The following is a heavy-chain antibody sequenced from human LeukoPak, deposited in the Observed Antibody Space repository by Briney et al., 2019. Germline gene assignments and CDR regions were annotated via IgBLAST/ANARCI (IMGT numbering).Heavy chain of an antibody. J-gene: IGHJ6*02. Sequence: PSETLSLTCTVSGGSISSYYWSWIRQPPGKGLEWIGYIYYSGSTNYNPSLKSRVTISVDTSKNQFSLKLSSVTAADTAVYYCAREARGTIFGAYYGMDVWGQGTTVTVSS. CDR2: IYYSGST. CDR3: AREARGTIFGAYYGMDV. CDR1: GGSISSYY. V-gene: IGHV4-59*01. D-gene: IGHD3-3*01.